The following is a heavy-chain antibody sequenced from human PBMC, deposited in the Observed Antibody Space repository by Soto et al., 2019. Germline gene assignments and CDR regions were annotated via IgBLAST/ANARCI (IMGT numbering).Heavy chain of an antibody. D-gene: IGHD2-2*01. V-gene: IGHV1-69*01. J-gene: IGHJ6*04. Sequence: QVQMVQSGAEVKKPGSSVKVSCKASGGTFGSYAISWVRQAPGQGLEWMGGIIPIPGTANYAKKFQGRVTIAADEYKSTAYMELSSLRSEHTAVYYCDSSQCSSTRLELYFYYYYGIHVWGKGKKVNVSS. CDR2: IIPIPGTA. CDR1: GGTFGSYA. CDR3: DSSQCSSTRLELYFYYYYGIHV.